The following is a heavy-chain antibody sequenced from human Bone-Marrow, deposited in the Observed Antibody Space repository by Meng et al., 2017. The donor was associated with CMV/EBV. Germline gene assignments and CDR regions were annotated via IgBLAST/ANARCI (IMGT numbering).Heavy chain of an antibody. CDR2: IYNGGST. CDR1: GASVNTDSYY. J-gene: IGHJ4*02. Sequence: SETLSPTCTVSGASVNTDSYYWTWIRQSPGKGLEYIGYIYNGGSTNHNPSLKSRLTISVDMSHNQFSLKLESVTPADPAVYFCARKLARFRRGGYYFDYWGQGRLVTVSS. CDR3: ARKLARFRRGGYYFDY. V-gene: IGHV4-61*01. D-gene: IGHD3-16*01.